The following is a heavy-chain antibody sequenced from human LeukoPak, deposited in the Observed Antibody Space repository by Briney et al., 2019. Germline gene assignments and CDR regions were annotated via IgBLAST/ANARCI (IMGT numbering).Heavy chain of an antibody. CDR1: GGTFSSYA. CDR3: AVGEGDSRGSIREYFDY. Sequence: SVKASCKASGGTFSSYAISWVRQAPGQGLEWMGRIIHIFGTANYAQKFQGRVTITTDESTSTAYMELSSLRSEDTAVYYCAVGEGDSRGSIREYFDYWGQGTLVTVSS. V-gene: IGHV1-69*05. CDR2: IIHIFGTA. J-gene: IGHJ4*02. D-gene: IGHD3-22*01.